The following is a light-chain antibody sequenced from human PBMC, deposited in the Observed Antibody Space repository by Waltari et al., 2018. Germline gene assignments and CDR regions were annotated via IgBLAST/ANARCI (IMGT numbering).Light chain of an antibody. J-gene: IGLJ3*02. CDR2: VNSDGSH. Sequence: QLVLTQSPSASASLGASIKLTCPPSSGPRSNVIAWLQQQPEKGPRYLMKVNSDGSHTRGNEIPGCFSGTSAGAERYLTFSSLQSEDEAYYYCQTGGHGTWVFGGGTKLTVL. V-gene: IGLV4-69*01. CDR3: QTGGHGTWV. CDR1: SGPRSNV.